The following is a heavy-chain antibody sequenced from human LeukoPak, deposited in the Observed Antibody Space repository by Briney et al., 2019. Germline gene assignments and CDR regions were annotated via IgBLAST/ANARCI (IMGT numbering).Heavy chain of an antibody. D-gene: IGHD2-21*02. Sequence: PGESLKISCKASGYSIVNFWIAWVRQTPGKGLEWVGIIYPDTSDTRYSPSFQGQVTISADKSISTAYLQWSSLKASDNGIYYCARLSDWADYWGQGTLVTVSS. CDR3: ARLSDWADY. V-gene: IGHV5-51*01. J-gene: IGHJ4*02. CDR2: IYPDTSDT. CDR1: GYSIVNFW.